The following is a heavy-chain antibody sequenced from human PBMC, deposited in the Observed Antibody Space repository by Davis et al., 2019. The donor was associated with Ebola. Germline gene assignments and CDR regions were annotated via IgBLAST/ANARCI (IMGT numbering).Heavy chain of an antibody. J-gene: IGHJ4*02. CDR3: ARGSSWYTY. CDR2: ISYDGSNK. V-gene: IGHV3-30-3*01. CDR1: GFTFSSYA. Sequence: GESLKISCAASGFTFSSYAMHWVRQAPGKGLEWVAVISYDGSNKYYADSVKGRFTISRDNAKNTLYLQMNSLRAEDTAVYYCARGSSWYTYWGQGTLVTVSS. D-gene: IGHD6-13*01.